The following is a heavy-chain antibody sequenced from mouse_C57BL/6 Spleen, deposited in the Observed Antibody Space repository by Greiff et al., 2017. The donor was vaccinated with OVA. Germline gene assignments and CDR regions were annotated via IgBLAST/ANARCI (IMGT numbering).Heavy chain of an antibody. CDR3: ARKGTTVFDY. CDR2: IDPSDSYT. CDR1: GYTFTSYW. J-gene: IGHJ2*01. V-gene: IGHV1-69*01. Sequence: QVQLQQSGAELVMPGASVKLSCKASGYTFTSYWMHWVKQRPGQGLEWIGEIDPSDSYTNYNQKFKGKSTLTVDKSSSTAYMQLSSLTSEDSAVYYCARKGTTVFDYWGQGTTLTVSS. D-gene: IGHD1-1*01.